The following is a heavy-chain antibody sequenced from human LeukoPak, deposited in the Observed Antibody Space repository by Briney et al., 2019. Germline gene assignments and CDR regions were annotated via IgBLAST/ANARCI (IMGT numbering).Heavy chain of an antibody. CDR3: EKGIRSGNTLIDY. D-gene: IGHD3-10*01. V-gene: IGHV3-9*01. CDR2: ISWNSGSI. CDR1: GFIFDDYA. Sequence: PGRSLRLSCAASGFIFDDYALPWVRQAPGKGLEWVSGISWNSGSIGYADSVKGRFTISRDNAKNFLYLQMNSLRAEDTALYYCEKGIRSGNTLIDYWGQGTLVTVSS. J-gene: IGHJ4*02.